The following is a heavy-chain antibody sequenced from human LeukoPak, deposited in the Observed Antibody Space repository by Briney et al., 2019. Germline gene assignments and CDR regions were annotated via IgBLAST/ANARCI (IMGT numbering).Heavy chain of an antibody. D-gene: IGHD2-8*01. CDR3: AKGAALNMVYYIDY. J-gene: IGHJ4*02. V-gene: IGHV3-7*03. Sequence: GGSLRLSCAASGFTVSRNYMSWVRQAPGKGLEWVANIKQDGSEKYYVDSVKGRFTISRDNSKNTLYLQMNSLRAEDTAVYYCAKGAALNMVYYIDYWGQGTLVTVSS. CDR1: GFTVSRNY. CDR2: IKQDGSEK.